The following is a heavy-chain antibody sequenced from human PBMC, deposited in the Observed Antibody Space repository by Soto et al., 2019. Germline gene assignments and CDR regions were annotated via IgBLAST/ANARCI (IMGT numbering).Heavy chain of an antibody. D-gene: IGHD2-21*02. Sequence: VQLVQSGAEVRQPGSSVRVSCKASGGTFSTYSVTWVRQAPGQGLEWMGGIIPIYDSPYYAQKFLGRVSLTADTSPYTAYMVVRRLTSEETAVYVCAGDSASVTQVLLREWGQGTLVLVSS. V-gene: IGHV1-69*06. CDR1: GGTFSTYS. J-gene: IGHJ4*02. CDR2: IIPIYDSP. CDR3: AGDSASVTQVLLRE.